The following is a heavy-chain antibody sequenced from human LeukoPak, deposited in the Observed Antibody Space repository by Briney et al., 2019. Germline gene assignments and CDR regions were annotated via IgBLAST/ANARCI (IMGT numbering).Heavy chain of an antibody. CDR2: IYYSGST. CDR3: ARDYYGSGSYYFDY. V-gene: IGHV4-59*01. J-gene: IGHJ4*02. D-gene: IGHD3-10*01. Sequence: SETLSLTCTVSGGSISSYYRSWIRQPPGKGLEWIGYIYYSGSTNYNLSLKSRVTISVDTSKNQFSLKLSSVTAADTAVYYCARDYYGSGSYYFDYWGQGTLVTVSS. CDR1: GGSISSYY.